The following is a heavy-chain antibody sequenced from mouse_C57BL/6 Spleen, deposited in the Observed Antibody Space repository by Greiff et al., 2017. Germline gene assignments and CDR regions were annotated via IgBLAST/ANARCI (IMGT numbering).Heavy chain of an antibody. CDR3: ARSGYGSAYYFDY. D-gene: IGHD1-1*01. CDR2: IYPRDGST. Sequence: VQLQESDAELVKPGASVKISCKVSGYTFTDHTIHWMKQRPEQGLEWIGYIYPRDGSTKYNEKFKGKATLTADKSSSTAYMQLNSLTSEDSAVYFWARSGYGSAYYFDYWGQGTTLTVSS. CDR1: GYTFTDHT. V-gene: IGHV1-78*01. J-gene: IGHJ2*01.